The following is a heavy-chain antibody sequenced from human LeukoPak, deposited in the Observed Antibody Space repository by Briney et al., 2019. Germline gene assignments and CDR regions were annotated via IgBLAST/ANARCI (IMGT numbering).Heavy chain of an antibody. Sequence: ASVKVSCKASGYTFTSYDINWVRQATGQGLEWMGWMNPNSGNTGYAQKFQGRVTITRNTSISTAYMELSSLRSEDTAVYYCASGGSSSSPFDYWGQGTLVTVSS. V-gene: IGHV1-8*03. CDR1: GYTFTSYD. D-gene: IGHD6-6*01. J-gene: IGHJ4*02. CDR2: MNPNSGNT. CDR3: ASGGSSSSPFDY.